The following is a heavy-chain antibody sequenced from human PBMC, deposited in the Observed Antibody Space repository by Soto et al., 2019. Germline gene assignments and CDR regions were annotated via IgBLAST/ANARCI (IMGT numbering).Heavy chain of an antibody. V-gene: IGHV3-7*01. J-gene: IGHJ5*02. CDR1: GFTFSDSW. CDR3: VRGGSNYAS. CDR2: IKPDESEK. Sequence: EVQLVESGGGLVQPGGSLRLSCTASGFTFSDSWMTWVRQAPGKGLEWVARIKPDESEKKYADSVKGRFSISGDNAKNSMDLQMDSLRGEDTAVYYCVRGGSNYASWGQGTLVTVSS. D-gene: IGHD4-4*01.